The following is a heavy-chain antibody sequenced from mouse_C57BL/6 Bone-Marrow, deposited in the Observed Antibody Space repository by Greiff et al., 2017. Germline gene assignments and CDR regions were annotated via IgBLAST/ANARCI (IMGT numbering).Heavy chain of an antibody. CDR2: IYPGDGAT. D-gene: IGHD1-1*01. CDR1: GYAFSSSW. CDR3: ANYGSSWYYFDY. V-gene: IGHV1-82*01. Sequence: VQLQQSGPELVKPGASVKISCKASGYAFSSSWMNWVKQRPGKGLEWIGRIYPGDGATNYNGKFKGKATLTADKSSSTAYMQLSSLTSEDSAVYFCANYGSSWYYFDYWGQGTTLTVSS. J-gene: IGHJ2*01.